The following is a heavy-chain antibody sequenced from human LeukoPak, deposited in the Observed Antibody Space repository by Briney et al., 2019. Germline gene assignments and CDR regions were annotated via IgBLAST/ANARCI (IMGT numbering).Heavy chain of an antibody. CDR3: ARGSSWSDY. CDR2: IIPILGIA. CDR1: GGAFSSYA. D-gene: IGHD6-13*01. Sequence: ASVKVSCKASGGAFSSYAISWVRQAPGQGLEWMGRIIPILGIANYAQKFQGRVTITADKSTSTAYMELRSLRSDDTAVYYCARGSSWSDYWGQGTLVTVSS. J-gene: IGHJ4*02. V-gene: IGHV1-69*04.